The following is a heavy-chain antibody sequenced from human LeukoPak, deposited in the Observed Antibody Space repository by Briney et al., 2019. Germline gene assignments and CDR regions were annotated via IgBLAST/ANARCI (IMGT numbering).Heavy chain of an antibody. Sequence: GGSLGLSCAASGFTFRNYGMHWVRQAPGKGLEWVAFIRFDGSNKYYADSVKGRFTISRDNPKNTLYLQMNSLRAEDTAVYYCAKFFTGEYVRAFDIWGQGTMVTVSS. J-gene: IGHJ3*02. V-gene: IGHV3-30*02. CDR2: IRFDGSNK. CDR1: GFTFRNYG. D-gene: IGHD3-10*02. CDR3: AKFFTGEYVRAFDI.